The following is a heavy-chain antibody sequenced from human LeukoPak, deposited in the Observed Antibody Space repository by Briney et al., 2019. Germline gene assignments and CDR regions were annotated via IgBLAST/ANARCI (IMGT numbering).Heavy chain of an antibody. J-gene: IGHJ4*02. Sequence: SETLSLTCTVSGGSISGYYWSWIRQPPGKGLEWIGYIHYSGTTNYNPSLKSRVTISVDTSKNQFSLKLSSVTAADTAVYYCARGGRYSSGWYPFGYWGQGTLVTVSS. CDR2: IHYSGTT. CDR1: GGSISGYY. CDR3: ARGGRYSSGWYPFGY. V-gene: IGHV4-59*01. D-gene: IGHD6-19*01.